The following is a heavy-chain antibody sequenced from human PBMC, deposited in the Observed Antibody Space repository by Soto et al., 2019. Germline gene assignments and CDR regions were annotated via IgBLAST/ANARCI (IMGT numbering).Heavy chain of an antibody. V-gene: IGHV3-30-3*01. J-gene: IGHJ6*02. CDR2: ISYDGSNK. D-gene: IGHD2-2*01. CDR3: ASGPAAMKYYYDGMDV. Sequence: QVQLVESGGGVVQPGRSLRLSCAASGFTFSSYAMHWVRQAPGKGLEWVAVISYDGSNKYYADSVKGRFTISRDNSKNTLYMQMNSLRAEDTAVYYCASGPAAMKYYYDGMDVWGQGTTVTVSS. CDR1: GFTFSSYA.